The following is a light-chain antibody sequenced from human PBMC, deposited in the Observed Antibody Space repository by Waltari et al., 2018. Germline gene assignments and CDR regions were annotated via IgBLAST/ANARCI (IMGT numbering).Light chain of an antibody. Sequence: DVVMPQTPLSLSVTPGQPASISCKSSQSLVHTDGRTYFYWFLQRPGQSPQLLISENSNRVAGVPDRFSGSGSGTDVTLHISRVEAEDVGVYYGMHAIQLPRTFGQGTRVEIK. CDR1: QSLVHTDGRTY. J-gene: IGKJ1*01. CDR3: MHAIQLPRT. V-gene: IGKV2-29*02. CDR2: ENS.